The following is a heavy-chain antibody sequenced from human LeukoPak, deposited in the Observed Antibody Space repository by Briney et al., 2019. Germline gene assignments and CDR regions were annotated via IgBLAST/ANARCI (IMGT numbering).Heavy chain of an antibody. CDR1: GFTFSSYT. CDR2: ISSSSSYI. V-gene: IGHV3-21*01. Sequence: GGSLRLSCAASGFTFSSYTMQWVRQAPGKGLEWVSSISSSSSYIYYADSVKGRFTISRDNAKKSVYLQMNSLRAEDTAVYYCASGGIYYGAAFDFWGQGTLVTVSS. CDR3: ASGGIYYGAAFDF. D-gene: IGHD1-26*01. J-gene: IGHJ4*02.